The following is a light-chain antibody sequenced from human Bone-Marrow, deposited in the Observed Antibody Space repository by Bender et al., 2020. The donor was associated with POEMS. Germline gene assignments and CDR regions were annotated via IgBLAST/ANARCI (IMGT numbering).Light chain of an antibody. CDR3: CSHAGSLTWV. CDR1: SSDIGNYNR. V-gene: IGLV2-23*01. Sequence: QSALTQPASVSGSPGQSIAISCTGTSSDIGNYNRVSWYQQYPGKAPKLIIYDDTQRPSGVSNRFSGYESGNTASLTISGLQVEDEADYSCCSHAGSLTWVFGGGTKVTVL. J-gene: IGLJ3*02. CDR2: DDT.